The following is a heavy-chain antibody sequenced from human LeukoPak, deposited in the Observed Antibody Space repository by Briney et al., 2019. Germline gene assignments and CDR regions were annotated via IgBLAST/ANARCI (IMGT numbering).Heavy chain of an antibody. J-gene: IGHJ6*03. V-gene: IGHV1-69*05. D-gene: IGHD3-22*01. CDR1: GGTFSSYA. CDR2: IIPIFGTA. CDR3: ARDGYDSSGYYSGYYYYYMDV. Sequence: AASVKVSCKASGGTFSSYAISWVRQAPGQGLEWMGRIIPIFGTANYAQKLQGRVTITTDESTSTAYMELSSLRSEDTAVYYCARDGYDSSGYYSGYYYYYMDVWGKGTTVTVSS.